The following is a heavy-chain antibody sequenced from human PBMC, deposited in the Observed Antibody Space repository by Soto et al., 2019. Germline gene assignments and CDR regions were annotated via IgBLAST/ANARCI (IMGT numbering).Heavy chain of an antibody. V-gene: IGHV5-51*01. CDR2: IYPGDSNT. CDR1: GYSFSFYW. D-gene: IGHD5-18*01. Sequence: PGESLKISCKGFGYSFSFYWIGWVRHMPGKGLEWMGIIYPGDSNTRYSPSFQGQVTISADKSINTAYLQWSSLRASDTAMYYCERQEGYSYSYYYYGTDVWGQGTTVSGSS. CDR3: ERQEGYSYSYYYYGTDV. J-gene: IGHJ6*02.